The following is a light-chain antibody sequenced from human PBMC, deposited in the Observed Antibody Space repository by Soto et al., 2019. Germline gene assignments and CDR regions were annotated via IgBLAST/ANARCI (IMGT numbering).Light chain of an antibody. J-gene: IGKJ2*01. CDR3: QQYNSYPYT. CDR2: KAS. Sequence: DIQMTQSPSTLSASVGDRVTITCRASQSISSWLAWYQQKPGKAPKRLIYKASSLESGVPSKFSGSGSGTECTLTISSLQPDDFATYYCQQYNSYPYTFGQGTKLEIK. V-gene: IGKV1-5*03. CDR1: QSISSW.